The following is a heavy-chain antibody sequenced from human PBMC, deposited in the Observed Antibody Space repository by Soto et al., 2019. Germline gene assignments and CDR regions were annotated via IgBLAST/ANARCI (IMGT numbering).Heavy chain of an antibody. Sequence: LETLSLTCSVSGDTIRSDYWNWIRQPPGKRLEWIGYISYTGSTNYNPSLRSRVTMSLDTSKNQFSLKLSSVTAADTAVYYCARGIEGWYQGRYYYGMDVWGQGTTVTVSS. CDR2: ISYTGST. CDR1: GDTIRSDY. CDR3: ARGIEGWYQGRYYYGMDV. D-gene: IGHD6-19*01. J-gene: IGHJ6*02. V-gene: IGHV4-59*01.